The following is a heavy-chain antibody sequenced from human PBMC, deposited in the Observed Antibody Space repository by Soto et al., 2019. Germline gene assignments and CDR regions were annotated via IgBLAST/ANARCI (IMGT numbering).Heavy chain of an antibody. V-gene: IGHV3-30*18. CDR1: GFTFSSYA. J-gene: IGHJ6*02. CDR3: AKDSKRYYGMDV. CDR2: ISYDGSNK. Sequence: RLSCAASGFTFSSYATSWVRQAPGKGLEWVAVISYDGSNKYYADSVKGRFTISRDNSKNTLYLQMNSLRAEDTAVYYCAKDSKRYYGMDVWGQGTTVTVSS.